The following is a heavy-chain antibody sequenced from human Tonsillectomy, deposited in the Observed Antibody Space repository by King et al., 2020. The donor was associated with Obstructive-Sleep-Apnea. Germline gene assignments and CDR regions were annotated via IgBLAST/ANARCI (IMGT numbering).Heavy chain of an antibody. CDR2: VYSSGGT. CDR3: ARGTMVRELFYHYGMDV. V-gene: IGHV4-61*01. Sequence: QLKESGPGLVKPSETLSLTCTVSGASVSSGSYYWSWIRQPPGKGLEWIAYVYSSGGTNSNPSLRSRVTVSVDTSKNQFSLKLTSVTAADSAVYFCARGTMVRELFYHYGMDVWGQGTTVTVSS. D-gene: IGHD3-10*01. J-gene: IGHJ6*02. CDR1: GASVSSGSYY.